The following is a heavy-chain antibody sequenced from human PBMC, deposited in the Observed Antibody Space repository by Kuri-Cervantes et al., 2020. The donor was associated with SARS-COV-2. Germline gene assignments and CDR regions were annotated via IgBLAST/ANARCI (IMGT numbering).Heavy chain of an antibody. Sequence: GGSLRLSCAASGITSNEHYIHWVRQVPGKGLVWVSRINPDGINNRDYADSVKGRFTVSRDNAKNMLFLQMNSLRAEDTAVYYCVRDGDHWNFDYWGQGTLVTVSS. J-gene: IGHJ4*02. CDR1: GITSNEHY. D-gene: IGHD1-1*01. CDR2: INPDGINN. CDR3: VRDGDHWNFDY. V-gene: IGHV3-74*01.